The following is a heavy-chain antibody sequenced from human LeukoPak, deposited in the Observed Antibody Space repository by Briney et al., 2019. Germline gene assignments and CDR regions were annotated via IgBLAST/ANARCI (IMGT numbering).Heavy chain of an antibody. CDR1: GLTVSSNY. CDR2: IYSGDTT. Sequence: GGSLRLSCAASGLTVSSNYMNWVRQAPGKGLEWVSIIYSGDTTYYADSVKGRFTISRDNSKNTLYLQMNSLRAEDTAVYYCASSIAAAGGRRYYFDYWGQGTLVTVSS. J-gene: IGHJ4*02. V-gene: IGHV3-53*01. CDR3: ASSIAAAGGRRYYFDY. D-gene: IGHD6-13*01.